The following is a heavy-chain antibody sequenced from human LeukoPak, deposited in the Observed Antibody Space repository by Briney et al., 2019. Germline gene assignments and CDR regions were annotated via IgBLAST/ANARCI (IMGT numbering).Heavy chain of an antibody. CDR2: INHSGST. Sequence: SETLSLTCAVYGGSFSGYYWSWIRQPPGKGLEWIGEINHSGSTNYNPSLKSRVTISVDTSKNQFSLKLSSVTAADTAVYYCARYSSRYCSGGSCPRANFDYWGQETLVTVSS. CDR1: GGSFSGYY. CDR3: ARYSSRYCSGGSCPRANFDY. V-gene: IGHV4-34*01. D-gene: IGHD2-15*01. J-gene: IGHJ4*02.